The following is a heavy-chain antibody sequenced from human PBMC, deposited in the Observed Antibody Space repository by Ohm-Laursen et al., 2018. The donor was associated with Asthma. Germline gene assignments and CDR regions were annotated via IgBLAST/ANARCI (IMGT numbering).Heavy chain of an antibody. CDR3: AREGAATTYTSGYYYGMDV. D-gene: IGHD5-24*01. Sequence: GSSVKVSCKASGYTFTSYYMHWVRQAPGQGLEWMGIINPSGGSTSYAQKFQGRVTITADESTSTAYMELSSLRSEDTAVYYCAREGAATTYTSGYYYGMDVWGQGTTVTVSS. V-gene: IGHV1-46*01. CDR1: GYTFTSYY. CDR2: INPSGGST. J-gene: IGHJ6*02.